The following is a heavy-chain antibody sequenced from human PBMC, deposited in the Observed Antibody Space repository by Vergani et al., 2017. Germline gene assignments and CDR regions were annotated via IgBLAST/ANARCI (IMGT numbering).Heavy chain of an antibody. D-gene: IGHD4-17*01. J-gene: IGHJ5*02. V-gene: IGHV3-21*01. CDR3: AKGGDYGDYDWFDP. CDR1: GFTFSSYS. Sequence: EVQLVESGGGLVKPGGSLRLSCAASGFTFSSYSMNWVRQAPGKGLEWVSSISSSSSYIYYADSVKGRFTISRDNAKNSLYLQMNSLRAEDTAVYYWAKGGDYGDYDWFDPWGQGTLVTVSS. CDR2: ISSSSSYI.